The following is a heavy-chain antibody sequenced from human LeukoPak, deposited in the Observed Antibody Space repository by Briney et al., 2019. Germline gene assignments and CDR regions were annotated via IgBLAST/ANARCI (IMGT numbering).Heavy chain of an antibody. CDR1: GGSISSYY. J-gene: IGHJ4*02. CDR2: IYYSGST. D-gene: IGHD1-26*01. CDR3: ERISGSYWNYFDY. Sequence: KSSETLSLTCTVSGGSISSYYWSWVRQPPGKGLEWVGYIYYSGSTNYNPSLKSGVTISVDTSYNQFSLKLSSVTAADTGVYYCERISGSYWNYFDYWGQGTLVTVSS. V-gene: IGHV4-59*01.